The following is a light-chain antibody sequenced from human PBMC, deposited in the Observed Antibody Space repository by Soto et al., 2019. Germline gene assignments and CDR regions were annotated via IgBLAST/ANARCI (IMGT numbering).Light chain of an antibody. V-gene: IGKV3D-20*02. J-gene: IGKJ1*01. CDR1: QSVTSNS. Sequence: EIVLTQFPGTLSLSPGERATLSCRASQSVTSNSLAWYQQKVGRAPRVLIYGASNRATGIPDRFSGSGSGTDFTLTITRLEPEDFAVYYCQQRSDWPSTFGQGTKVDIK. CDR3: QQRSDWPST. CDR2: GAS.